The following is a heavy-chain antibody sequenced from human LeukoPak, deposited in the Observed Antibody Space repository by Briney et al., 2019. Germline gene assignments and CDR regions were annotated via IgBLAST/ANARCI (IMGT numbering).Heavy chain of an antibody. V-gene: IGHV4-59*01. J-gene: IGHJ4*02. CDR2: IYYSGST. Sequence: GSLRLSCAASGFTFSSYAMSWVRQAPGKGLEWIGYIYYSGSTNYNPSLKSRVTISVDTSKNQFSLKLSSVTAADTAVYYCARGNMRGSSSAVFDYWGQGTLVTVSS. CDR3: ARGNMRGSSSAVFDY. CDR1: GFTFSSYA. D-gene: IGHD6-6*01.